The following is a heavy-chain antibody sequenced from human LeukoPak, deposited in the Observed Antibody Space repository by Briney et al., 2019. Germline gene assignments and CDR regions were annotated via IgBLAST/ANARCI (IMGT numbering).Heavy chain of an antibody. J-gene: IGHJ4*02. D-gene: IGHD6-13*01. V-gene: IGHV3-21*01. CDR2: ISTSSIYI. CDR1: GFTFSSYS. Sequence: PGGSLRLSCAASGFTFSSYSMNWVRQAPGKGLEWVSSISTSSIYIYYADSVKGRFTVSRDNAKNSLYLQMNSLRAEDAAVYYCATSSTWPPGWDYWGQGTRVTVSS. CDR3: ATSSTWPPGWDY.